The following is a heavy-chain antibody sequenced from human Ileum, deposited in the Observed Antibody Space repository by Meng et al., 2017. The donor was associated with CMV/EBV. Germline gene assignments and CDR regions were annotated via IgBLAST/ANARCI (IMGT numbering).Heavy chain of an antibody. CDR3: TRESGYLI. D-gene: IGHD5-12*01. CDR1: GFTFSTYW. J-gene: IGHJ6*02. V-gene: IGHV3-7*01. Sequence: GGSLRLSCAASGFTFSTYWMTWVRQAPGKGLEWVANIKQDGSEKYYVDSVKGRFTISRDNAKTSLFLQMNSLRAEDTAMYYCTRESGYLIWGQGTTVTVSS. CDR2: IKQDGSEK.